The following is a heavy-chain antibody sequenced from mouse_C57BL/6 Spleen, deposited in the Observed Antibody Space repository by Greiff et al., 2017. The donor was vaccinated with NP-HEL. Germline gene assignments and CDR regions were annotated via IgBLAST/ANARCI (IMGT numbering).Heavy chain of an antibody. Sequence: VQLQQSGAELVKPGASVKLSCTASGFNIKDYYMHWVKQSPEQGLEWIGRIDPEDGETKYDPKFQGKATITADTSSNTAYLQLSSLTSEDTAVYYCARRVLYDYDSGWFAYWGQGTLVTVSA. CDR2: IDPEDGET. CDR3: ARRVLYDYDSGWFAY. CDR1: GFNIKDYY. V-gene: IGHV14-2*01. D-gene: IGHD2-4*01. J-gene: IGHJ3*01.